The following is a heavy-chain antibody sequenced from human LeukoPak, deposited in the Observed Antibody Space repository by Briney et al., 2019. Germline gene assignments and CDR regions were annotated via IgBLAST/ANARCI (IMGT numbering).Heavy chain of an antibody. V-gene: IGHV3-23*01. CDR2: ISGSGGST. Sequence: GGSLRLSCAASGLTFSSYAMSWVRQAPGKGLEWVSAISGSGGSTCYADSVKGRFTISRDNSKNTLYLQMNSLRAEDTAVYYCAKDAYYYGSGSYPYWGQGTLVTVSS. CDR1: GLTFSSYA. J-gene: IGHJ4*02. D-gene: IGHD3-10*01. CDR3: AKDAYYYGSGSYPY.